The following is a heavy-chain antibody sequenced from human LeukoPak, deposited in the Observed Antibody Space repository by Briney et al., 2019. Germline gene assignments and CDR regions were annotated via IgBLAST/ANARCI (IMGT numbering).Heavy chain of an antibody. V-gene: IGHV4-4*07. CDR2: LSTSGST. CDR1: GGSIRNYH. J-gene: IGHJ4*02. Sequence: SETLSLTCSVSGGSIRNYHWSWIRQPAGKGLEWIGRLSTSGSTTYNPSLKSRVTISVDTSNNQFSLKLNSVTAADMAVYYCARHYSGTQYRFDGWGQGTLVTVSS. CDR3: ARHYSGTQYRFDG. D-gene: IGHD1-26*01.